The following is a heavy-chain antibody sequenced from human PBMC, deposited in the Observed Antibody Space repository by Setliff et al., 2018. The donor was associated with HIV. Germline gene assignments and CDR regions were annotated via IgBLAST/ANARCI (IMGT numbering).Heavy chain of an antibody. CDR3: ARDTLRHCFGVNCWGAFDM. D-gene: IGHD2-15*01. Sequence: ETLSLTCIVSGDSITSHYWSWVRQAPGKGLEWVSGISGGGASTYYADSVKGRFTISTDNSKGTLYLQMSSLRAEDTALYYCARDTLRHCFGVNCWGAFDMWGQGTMVTVSS. CDR2: ISGGGAST. J-gene: IGHJ3*02. CDR1: GDSITSHY. V-gene: IGHV3-23*01.